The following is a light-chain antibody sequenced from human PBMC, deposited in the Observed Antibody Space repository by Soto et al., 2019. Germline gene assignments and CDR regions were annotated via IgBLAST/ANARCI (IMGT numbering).Light chain of an antibody. CDR2: GAS. V-gene: IGKV3-20*01. J-gene: IGKJ1*01. Sequence: EIVLTQSPGTLSLSPGERATLSCRASQSVSSSYLAWYQQKPGQAPRLLIYGASTRATGIPDRFSASGSGTDFTLSISRLEPDDSAVYYCQQYARSSWTFGRGTKVDIK. CDR3: QQYARSSWT. CDR1: QSVSSSY.